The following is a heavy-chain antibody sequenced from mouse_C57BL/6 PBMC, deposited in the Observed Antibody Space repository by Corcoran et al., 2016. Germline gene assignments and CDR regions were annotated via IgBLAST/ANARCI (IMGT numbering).Heavy chain of an antibody. Sequence: DVQIQESGPGLVKPSQSLSLTCSVTGYSITSGYYWNWIRQFPGNKLEWMGYISYDGSNNYNPSLKNRISITRDTSKNQFFLKLNSVTTEDTATYYCASYSNLDYWGQGTTLTVSS. CDR3: ASYSNLDY. V-gene: IGHV3-6*01. CDR2: ISYDGSN. D-gene: IGHD2-5*01. CDR1: GYSITSGYY. J-gene: IGHJ2*01.